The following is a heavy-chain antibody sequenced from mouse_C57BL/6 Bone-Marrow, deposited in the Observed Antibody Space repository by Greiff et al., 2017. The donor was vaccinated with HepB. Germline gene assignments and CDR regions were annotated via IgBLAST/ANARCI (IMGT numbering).Heavy chain of an antibody. CDR2: ILPGSGST. D-gene: IGHD1-1*01. CDR3: ARGGTTVVAPYYYAMDY. V-gene: IGHV1-9*01. J-gene: IGHJ4*01. Sequence: QVQLQQSGAELMKPGASVKLSCKATGYTFTGYWIEWVKQRPGHGLEWIGEILPGSGSTNYNEKFKGKATFTADTSSNTAYMQLSSLTTEDSAIYYCARGGTTVVAPYYYAMDYWGQGTSGTVSS. CDR1: GYTFTGYW.